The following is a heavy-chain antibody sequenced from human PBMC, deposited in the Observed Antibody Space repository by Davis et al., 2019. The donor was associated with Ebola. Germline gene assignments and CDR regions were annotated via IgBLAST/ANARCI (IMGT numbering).Heavy chain of an antibody. CDR3: ARGTIFGALRY. Sequence: SVKLFCNASSGSFSSYAISWVRQDPGQGLEWMGGIIPIFGTANYAQKFQGRVTITADESTSTAYMELSSLRSDDTAVYYCARGTIFGALRYWGQGTLVTVSS. V-gene: IGHV1-69*13. D-gene: IGHD3-3*01. CDR2: IIPIFGTA. J-gene: IGHJ4*02. CDR1: SGSFSSYA.